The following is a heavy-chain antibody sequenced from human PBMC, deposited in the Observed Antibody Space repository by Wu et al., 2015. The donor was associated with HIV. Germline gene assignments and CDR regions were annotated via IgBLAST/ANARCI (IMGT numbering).Heavy chain of an antibody. CDR1: GGTFSSYA. CDR3: AGVAGRREWAAAAEGYYYMDV. D-gene: IGHD6-13*01. J-gene: IGHJ6*03. V-gene: IGHV1-69*05. CDR2: IIPIFGTA. Sequence: QVQLVQSGAEVKKPGSSVKVSCKASGGTFSSYAISWVRQAPGQGLEWMGRIIPIFGTANYAQKFQGRVTMTRDTSTSTVYMELSSLRSEDTAVYYCAGVAGRREWAAAAEGYYYMDVWGKGTTVTVSS.